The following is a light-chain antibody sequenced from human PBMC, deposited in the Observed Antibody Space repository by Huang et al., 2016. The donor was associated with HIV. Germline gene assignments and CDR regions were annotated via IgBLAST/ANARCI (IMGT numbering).Light chain of an antibody. Sequence: DIQMTQSPSTLSASVGDRVTITCRASQSVSSWVAWYQQRAGKAPKLLIYDATSLESGVPSRFSGIGSGTEFTLTISSLQPDNFATYYCQQYDSYPYTFGQGTRLEIK. CDR3: QQYDSYPYT. J-gene: IGKJ2*01. CDR1: QSVSSW. V-gene: IGKV1-5*01. CDR2: DAT.